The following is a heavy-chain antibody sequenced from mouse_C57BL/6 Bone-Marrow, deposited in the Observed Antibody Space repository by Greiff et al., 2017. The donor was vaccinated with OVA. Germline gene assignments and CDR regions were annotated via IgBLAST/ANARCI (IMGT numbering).Heavy chain of an antibody. Sequence: VQLQQSGAELARPGASVKMSCKASGYTFTSYTMHWVKQRPGQGLEWIGYINPSSGYTKYNQKFKDKATLTADKSSSTAYMQLSSLTSEDSAVYYCARGVLLPYYFDYWGQGTTLTVSS. CDR3: ARGVLLPYYFDY. D-gene: IGHD1-1*01. J-gene: IGHJ2*01. CDR1: GYTFTSYT. V-gene: IGHV1-4*01. CDR2: INPSSGYT.